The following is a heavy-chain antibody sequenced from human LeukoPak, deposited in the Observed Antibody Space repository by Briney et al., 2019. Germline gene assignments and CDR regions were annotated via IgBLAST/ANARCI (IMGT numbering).Heavy chain of an antibody. J-gene: IGHJ4*02. CDR1: GFTFCDHY. V-gene: IGHV3-72*01. D-gene: IGHD1-26*01. Sequence: GGSLRLSCAASGFTFCDHYMDWVRQSPGKGLEWVGRVKNKANSYTTEYAASVKGRFTISRDDSKNSLYLQMNSLKTEDTAVYHCTRVRLGATTRYFDYWGQGTLVTVSS. CDR3: TRVRLGATTRYFDY. CDR2: VKNKANSYTT.